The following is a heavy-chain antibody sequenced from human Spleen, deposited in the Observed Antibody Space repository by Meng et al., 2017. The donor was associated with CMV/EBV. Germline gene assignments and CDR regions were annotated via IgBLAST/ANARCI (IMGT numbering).Heavy chain of an antibody. Sequence: SRPCAVYGGSFSGYYWSWLRQPPGKGLEWIGEINHSGSTNYNPSLKSRVTISVDTSKNQFSLKLSSVTAADTAVYYCARDHLSSSSTWGQGTPVTVSS. CDR2: INHSGST. D-gene: IGHD6-6*01. CDR3: ARDHLSSSST. CDR1: GGSFSGYY. J-gene: IGHJ5*02. V-gene: IGHV4-34*01.